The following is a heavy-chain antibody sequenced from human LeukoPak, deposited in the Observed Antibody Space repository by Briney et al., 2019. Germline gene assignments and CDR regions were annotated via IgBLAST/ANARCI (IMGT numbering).Heavy chain of an antibody. Sequence: ASVKVSCKASGYTFTGYYMHWVRQAPGQGLEWMGWINPNSGGTNYAQKFQGRVTMTRDTSISTAYMELSRLRSGDTAVYYCAKDRRYSSSWYGAFDFWGQGTMVTVSS. J-gene: IGHJ3*01. CDR2: INPNSGGT. V-gene: IGHV1-2*02. D-gene: IGHD6-13*01. CDR1: GYTFTGYY. CDR3: AKDRRYSSSWYGAFDF.